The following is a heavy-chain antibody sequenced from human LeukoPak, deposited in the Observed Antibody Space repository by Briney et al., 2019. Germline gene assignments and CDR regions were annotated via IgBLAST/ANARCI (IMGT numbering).Heavy chain of an antibody. CDR1: GFTFSSYW. Sequence: AGGSLRLSCAASGFTFSSYWMSWVRQAPGKGLEWVANIKQDGSEKYYVDSVKGRFTISRDNAKDSLYLQMNSLRAEDTAVYYCARVGRYGDYDYWGQGTLVTVSS. V-gene: IGHV3-7*01. CDR3: ARVGRYGDYDY. CDR2: IKQDGSEK. D-gene: IGHD4-17*01. J-gene: IGHJ4*02.